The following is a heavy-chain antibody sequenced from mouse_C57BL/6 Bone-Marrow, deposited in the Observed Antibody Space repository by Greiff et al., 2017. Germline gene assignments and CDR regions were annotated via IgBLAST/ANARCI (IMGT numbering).Heavy chain of an antibody. V-gene: IGHV1-54*01. CDR2: INPGSGGT. CDR1: GYAFTNYL. Sequence: VQLQQSGAELVRPGTSVKVSCKASGYAFTNYLIEWVKQRPGQGLEWIGVINPGSGGTNYSEKFKGKATLTADKSSSTAYMQLSSLTSEDSAVDFCARGRHSNSAWFAYWGQGTLVTVSA. CDR3: ARGRHSNSAWFAY. J-gene: IGHJ3*01. D-gene: IGHD2-5*01.